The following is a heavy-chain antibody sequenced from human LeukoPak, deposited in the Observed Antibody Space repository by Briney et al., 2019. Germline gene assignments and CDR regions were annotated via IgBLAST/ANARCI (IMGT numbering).Heavy chain of an antibody. Sequence: GGSLRLSCEASGFTFSNYYMSWIRQAPGKGLEWVSHIKGNGATTYYADSVRGRFTVSRDNAKNSLFLQMNSLRVDDTATYYRARAGEMRYMDVWGKGTAVAVS. J-gene: IGHJ6*03. CDR1: GFTFSNYY. CDR3: ARAGEMRYMDV. CDR2: IKGNGATT. V-gene: IGHV3-11*01. D-gene: IGHD5-24*01.